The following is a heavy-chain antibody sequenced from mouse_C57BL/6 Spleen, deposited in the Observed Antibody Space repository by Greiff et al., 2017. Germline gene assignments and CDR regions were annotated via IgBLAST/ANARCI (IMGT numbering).Heavy chain of an antibody. CDR1: GFTFSDYG. Sequence: EVHLVESGGRLVKPGGSLKLSCAASGFTFSDYGMHWVRQAPEKGLELVAYISSGSITIYYADPVKGRFTIARDNAKNTLFLQMTSLRSEDTAMYYCARNSNSDYWGQGTTLTGSS. J-gene: IGHJ2*01. V-gene: IGHV5-17*01. CDR2: ISSGSITI. D-gene: IGHD2-5*01. CDR3: ARNSNSDY.